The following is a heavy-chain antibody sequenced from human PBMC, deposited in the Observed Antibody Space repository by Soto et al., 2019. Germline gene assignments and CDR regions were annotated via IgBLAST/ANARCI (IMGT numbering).Heavy chain of an antibody. Sequence: SETLSLTCAVYGGSFSGYYWSWIRQPPGKGLEWIGEIHHSGSTTYNPSLKSRVTLSVDTSKNQFSLKLTSVAAADTSVFYCARGVYARKSQQQRAGGFDIWGQGIMVT. CDR1: GGSFSGYY. CDR3: ARGVYARKSQQQRAGGFDI. D-gene: IGHD3-16*01. V-gene: IGHV4-34*01. CDR2: IHHSGST. J-gene: IGHJ3*02.